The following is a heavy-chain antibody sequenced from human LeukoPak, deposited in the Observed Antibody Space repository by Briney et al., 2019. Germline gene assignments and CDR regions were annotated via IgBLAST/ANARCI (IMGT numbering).Heavy chain of an antibody. CDR3: AKSDYFDS. V-gene: IGHV3-74*01. CDR1: GFTFSSYA. CDR2: IKSDGSST. Sequence: GGSLRLSCEASGFTFSSYAMHWVRQAPGKGLVWVSRIKSDGSSTTYADSVKGRFTISRDNARNTLYLQMNSLRAEDTAVYYCAKSDYFDSWGQGTLVTVSS. J-gene: IGHJ4*02.